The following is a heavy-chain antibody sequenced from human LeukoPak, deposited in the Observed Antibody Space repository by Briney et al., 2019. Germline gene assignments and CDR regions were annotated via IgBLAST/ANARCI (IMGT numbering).Heavy chain of an antibody. J-gene: IGHJ5*02. CDR3: ARDKIDRYYYGSGSYSNWFDP. D-gene: IGHD3-10*01. CDR1: GFTFSTFW. Sequence: PGGSLRLSCAASGFTFSTFWMHWVRQAPGKGLVWVSHIKSDGSSTSYADSVKGRFTISRDNSKNTLYLQMNSLRAEDTAVYYCARDKIDRYYYGSGSYSNWFDPWGQGTLVTVSS. V-gene: IGHV3-74*01. CDR2: IKSDGSST.